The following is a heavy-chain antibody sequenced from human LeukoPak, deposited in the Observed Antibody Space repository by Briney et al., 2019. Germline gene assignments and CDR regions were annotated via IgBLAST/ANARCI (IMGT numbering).Heavy chain of an antibody. D-gene: IGHD1-26*01. Sequence: SVKVSCKASGGTFSSYAISWVRQAPGQGLEWMGGIIPIFGTANYAQKFQGRVTITTDESTSTAYMELSSLRSEDTAVYYCARDALVGATYFDYWGQGTLVTVSP. CDR1: GGTFSSYA. CDR2: IIPIFGTA. CDR3: ARDALVGATYFDY. J-gene: IGHJ4*02. V-gene: IGHV1-69*05.